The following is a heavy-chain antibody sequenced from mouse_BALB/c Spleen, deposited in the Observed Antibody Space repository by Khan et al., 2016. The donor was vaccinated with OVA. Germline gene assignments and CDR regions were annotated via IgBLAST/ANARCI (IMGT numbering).Heavy chain of an antibody. CDR3: ARDAGRY. V-gene: IGHV1-18*01. J-gene: IGHJ4*01. CDR2: INPKNGGT. D-gene: IGHD3-3*01. CDR1: GYTFPEYT. Sequence: VQLKQSGPELVKPGASVKISCKTSGYTFPEYTVHWVKQSLGKSLDWIGVINPKNGGTAYNQKFKGKATLTVDKSSSTAYMEFRSLTSEDSAIYYCARDAGRYWGQGTSGTVAS.